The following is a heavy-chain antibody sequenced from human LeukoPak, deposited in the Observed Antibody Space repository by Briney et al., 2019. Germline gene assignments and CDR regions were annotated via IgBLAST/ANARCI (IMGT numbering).Heavy chain of an antibody. CDR1: GFTFTTYS. Sequence: KAGGSLRLSCEASGFTFTTYSMAWVRHAPGKWLECLSIISSGSSAIFYADALKGRFTIYRDDDKNLLYLDMNSLRAEDTAVYYCARGHTAVTRHFDFWGQGTLVTVSS. V-gene: IGHV3-21*01. D-gene: IGHD4-17*01. CDR2: ISSGSSAI. J-gene: IGHJ4*02. CDR3: ARGHTAVTRHFDF.